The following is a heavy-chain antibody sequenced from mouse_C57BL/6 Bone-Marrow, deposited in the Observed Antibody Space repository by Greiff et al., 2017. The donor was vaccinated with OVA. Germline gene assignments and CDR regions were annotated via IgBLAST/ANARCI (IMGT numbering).Heavy chain of an antibody. CDR1: GYTFTSYW. CDR2: IHPNSGST. J-gene: IGHJ2*01. CDR3: ARSGPFITTVVDFDY. Sequence: VQGVESGAELVKPGASVKLSCKASGYTFTSYWMHWVKQRPGQGLEWIGMIHPNSGSTNYNEKFKSKATLTVDKSSSTAYMQLSSLTSEDSAVYYGARSGPFITTVVDFDYWGQGTTPPVSS. D-gene: IGHD1-1*01. V-gene: IGHV1-64*01.